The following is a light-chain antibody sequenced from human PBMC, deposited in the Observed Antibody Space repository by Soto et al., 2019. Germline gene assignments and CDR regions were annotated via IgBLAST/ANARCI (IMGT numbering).Light chain of an antibody. Sequence: DIQMTQSPSSLSASVGDRVTITCQASQDISNYLNWYQQKPGKAPKHLIYDASNLETGVPSRFSGSRSGTDFTFTISSLQPEDIATYYCQQYDNLITFGQGKRLEIK. CDR1: QDISNY. J-gene: IGKJ5*01. V-gene: IGKV1-33*01. CDR2: DAS. CDR3: QQYDNLIT.